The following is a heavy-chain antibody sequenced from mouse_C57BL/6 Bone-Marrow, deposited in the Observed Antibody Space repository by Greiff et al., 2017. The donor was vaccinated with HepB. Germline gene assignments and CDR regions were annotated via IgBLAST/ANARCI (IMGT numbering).Heavy chain of an antibody. CDR2: IYPGDGDT. CDR1: GYAFSSSW. Sequence: QVQLQQSGPELVKPGASVKISCKASGYAFSSSWMNWVKQRPGKGLEWIGRIYPGDGDTNYNGKFKGKATLTADKSSSTAYMQLSSLTSEDSAVYFCARRDDCYAMDYWGQGTSVTVSS. V-gene: IGHV1-82*01. J-gene: IGHJ4*01. CDR3: ARRDDCYAMDY.